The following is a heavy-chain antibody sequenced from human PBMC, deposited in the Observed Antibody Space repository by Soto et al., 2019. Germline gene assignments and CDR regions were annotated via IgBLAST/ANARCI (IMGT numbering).Heavy chain of an antibody. Sequence: EVQLVESGGGRVKPGGSLRLSCAASGFTFSSSSLNWVRQAPGRGLKWVSSITPSSSYMFYADSVKGRFTISRDYAKKSRYLQMNSLRVEDVAVYYGARTGSWREFDYWGQGTLVTVSS. CDR2: ITPSSSYM. CDR1: GFTFSSSS. V-gene: IGHV3-21*01. J-gene: IGHJ4*02. D-gene: IGHD1-26*01. CDR3: ARTGSWREFDY.